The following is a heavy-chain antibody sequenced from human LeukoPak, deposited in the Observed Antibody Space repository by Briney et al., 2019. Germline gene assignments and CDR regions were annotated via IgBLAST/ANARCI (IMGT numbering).Heavy chain of an antibody. Sequence: GGSLRLSCAASGFTFSSHAMSWVRQAPGKGLEWVSAISGGGGTIYYADSVKGRFTISRDNSKNAVYLQMNSLRAEDTALYYCAKDLLGYSRQIDYWGQGALVTVSS. J-gene: IGHJ4*02. V-gene: IGHV3-23*01. CDR3: AKDLLGYSRQIDY. D-gene: IGHD5-12*01. CDR1: GFTFSSHA. CDR2: ISGGGGTI.